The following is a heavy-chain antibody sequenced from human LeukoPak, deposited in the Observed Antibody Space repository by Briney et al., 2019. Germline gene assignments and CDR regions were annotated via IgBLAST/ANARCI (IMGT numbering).Heavy chain of an antibody. Sequence: GGSLRLSCAASGFTFSSYSMNWVRQAPGKGLEWVSGISWNSGSIGYADSVKGRFTISRDNAKNSLYLQMNSLRAEDTALYYCAKDSAAGTTNWFDPWGQGTLVTVSS. J-gene: IGHJ5*02. D-gene: IGHD6-13*01. CDR3: AKDSAAGTTNWFDP. V-gene: IGHV3-9*01. CDR2: ISWNSGSI. CDR1: GFTFSSYS.